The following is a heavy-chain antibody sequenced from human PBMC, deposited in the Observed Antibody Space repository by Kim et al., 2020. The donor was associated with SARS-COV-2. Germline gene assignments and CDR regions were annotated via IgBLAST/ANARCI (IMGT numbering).Heavy chain of an antibody. CDR2: IYYSGST. Sequence: SETLSLTCTVSGGSISSSSYYWGWIRQPPGKGLEWIGSIYYSGSTYYNPSLKSRVTISVDTSKNQFSLKLSSVTAADTAVYYCARPHIAYCGGDCSYGMDVWGQGTTVTVSS. D-gene: IGHD2-21*02. CDR3: ARPHIAYCGGDCSYGMDV. J-gene: IGHJ6*02. CDR1: GGSISSSSYY. V-gene: IGHV4-39*01.